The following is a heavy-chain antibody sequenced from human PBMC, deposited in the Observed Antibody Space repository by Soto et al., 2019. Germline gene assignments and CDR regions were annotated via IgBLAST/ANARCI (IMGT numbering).Heavy chain of an antibody. D-gene: IGHD1-1*01. Sequence: PSETLSLTCTVSGASISGYYWSWIRKSAGKGLGWIGRIYATGTTDYNPSLKSRVMMSVDTSKKQFSLRLRSVTAADTDVYYCVRDGTKTLRDWFDPWGQGISVTVSS. CDR3: VRDGTKTLRDWFDP. J-gene: IGHJ5*02. V-gene: IGHV4-4*07. CDR2: IYATGTT. CDR1: GASISGYY.